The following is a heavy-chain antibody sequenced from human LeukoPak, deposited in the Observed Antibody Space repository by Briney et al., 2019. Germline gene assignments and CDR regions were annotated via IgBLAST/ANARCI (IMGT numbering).Heavy chain of an antibody. CDR1: GFTVSSYA. V-gene: IGHV3-23*01. J-gene: IGHJ4*02. Sequence: TGGSLRLSCAASGFTVSSYAMSWVRQAPGKGLEWVSAISGSGGSTYYADSVKGRFTISRDNSKNTLYLQMNSLRAEDTAVYYCAKDLLIAARIPDYWGQGTLVTVSS. CDR2: ISGSGGST. D-gene: IGHD6-6*01. CDR3: AKDLLIAARIPDY.